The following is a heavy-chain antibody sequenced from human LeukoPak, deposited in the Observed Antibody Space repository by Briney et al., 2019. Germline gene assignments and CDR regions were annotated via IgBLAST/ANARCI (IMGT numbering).Heavy chain of an antibody. D-gene: IGHD1-26*01. CDR3: ARDGGSYPTVYYFDY. V-gene: IGHV3-7*01. CDR2: IKQDGSEK. Sequence: GGSLRLSCAASGFTFSSYWMSWVRQAPGKGLEWVANIKQDGSEKYYVDSVKGRFTISRDNAKNSLCLQMNSLRAEDTAVYYCARDGGSYPTVYYFDYWGQGTLVTVSS. CDR1: GFTFSSYW. J-gene: IGHJ4*02.